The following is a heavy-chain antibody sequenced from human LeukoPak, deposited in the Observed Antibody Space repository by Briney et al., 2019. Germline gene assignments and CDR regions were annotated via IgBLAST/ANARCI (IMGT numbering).Heavy chain of an antibody. CDR3: SKDAAALTSGIAASSHEY. Sequence: GGSLRLSCTASGYTFSDYGMHWVRQAPGKGLEWLSVISYSGVVKFYADSVKGRFTISRDNSKNTLYLQMNNLADEDTAVYYCSKDAAALTSGIAASSHEYWGQGTLVTVSS. J-gene: IGHJ4*02. D-gene: IGHD6-25*01. CDR1: GYTFSDYG. V-gene: IGHV3-30*18. CDR2: ISYSGVVK.